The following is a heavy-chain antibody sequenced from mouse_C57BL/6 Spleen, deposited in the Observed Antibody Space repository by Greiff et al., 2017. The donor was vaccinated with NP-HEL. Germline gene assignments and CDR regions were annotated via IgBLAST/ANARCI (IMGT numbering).Heavy chain of an antibody. D-gene: IGHD1-1*01. Sequence: VQLQQSGAELVKPGASVKLSCKASGYTFTSYWMQWVKQRPGQGLEWIGEIDPSDSYTNYNQKFKGKATLTVDTSSSTAYMQLSSLTSEDSAVYYWARYPLITTVAEGYFDVWGTGTTVTVSS. CDR3: ARYPLITTVAEGYFDV. CDR2: IDPSDSYT. CDR1: GYTFTSYW. V-gene: IGHV1-50*01. J-gene: IGHJ1*03.